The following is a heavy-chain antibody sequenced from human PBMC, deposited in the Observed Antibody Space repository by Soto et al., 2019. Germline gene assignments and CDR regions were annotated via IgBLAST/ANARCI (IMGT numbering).Heavy chain of an antibody. Sequence: EVELVESGGGLVQPGGSLRLSCAAAELTFSDDYMDWFRQALGKVLEWVARSRNKANGDTTEYAASVRGRFTISRDDSTNSRYLHMNSLKPEDTAVYYCARNNGLNRYFDLWGRGTLVTVSS. CDR3: ARNNGLNRYFDL. J-gene: IGHJ2*01. CDR2: SRNKANGDTT. V-gene: IGHV3-72*01. CDR1: ELTFSDDY. D-gene: IGHD1-20*01.